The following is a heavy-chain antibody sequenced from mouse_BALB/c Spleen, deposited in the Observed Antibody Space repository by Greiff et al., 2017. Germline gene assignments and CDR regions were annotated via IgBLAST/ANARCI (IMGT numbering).Heavy chain of an antibody. CDR2: IWAGGST. V-gene: IGHV2-9*02. J-gene: IGHJ3*01. CDR1: GFSLTSYG. Sequence: QVQLKESGPGLVAPSQSLSITCTVSGFSLTSYGVHWVRQPPGKGLEWLGVIWAGGSTNYNSALMSRLSISKDNSKSQVFLKMNSLQTDDTAMYYCAREAYGSSSWFAYWGQGTLVTVSA. CDR3: AREAYGSSSWFAY. D-gene: IGHD1-1*01.